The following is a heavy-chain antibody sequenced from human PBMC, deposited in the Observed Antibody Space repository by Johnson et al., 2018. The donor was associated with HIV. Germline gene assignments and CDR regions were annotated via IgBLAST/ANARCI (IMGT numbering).Heavy chain of an antibody. J-gene: IGHJ3*02. CDR1: GFSFSSYW. CDR2: IKQDGSEK. CDR3: ARDSLDGEYAFDI. D-gene: IGHD2-21*01. V-gene: IGHV3-7*01. Sequence: VQLVESGGGLVQPGGSLRLSCAASGFSFSSYWMSWVRQAPGKGLEWVANIKQDGSEKYYVDSLKGRFTISRDSYKNTLYLQMNSLRAEDTAVYFCARDSLDGEYAFDIWGQGTMVTVSS.